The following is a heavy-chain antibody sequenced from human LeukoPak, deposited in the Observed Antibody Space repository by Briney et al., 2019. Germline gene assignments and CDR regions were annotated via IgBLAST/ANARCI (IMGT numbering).Heavy chain of an antibody. CDR3: ARGVKYYDILTGWYDWFDP. V-gene: IGHV1-8*01. CDR1: GYTFTGYD. CDR2: MNPNSGNT. J-gene: IGHJ5*02. Sequence: ASVKVSCEASGYTFTGYDINWVRQATGQGLEWMGWMNPNSGNTGYAQKFQGRVTMTRNTSISTAYMELSSLRSEDTAVYYCARGVKYYDILTGWYDWFDPWGQGTLVTVSS. D-gene: IGHD3-9*01.